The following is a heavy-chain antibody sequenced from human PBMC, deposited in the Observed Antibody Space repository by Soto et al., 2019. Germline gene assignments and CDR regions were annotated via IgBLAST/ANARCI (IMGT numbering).Heavy chain of an antibody. CDR1: GYTFTGYY. Sequence: ASVKVSCKASGYTFTGYYMHWVRQTPGQGLEGMGWINPNSGGTNYAQKFQGWVTMTRDTSISTAYMELSRLRSDDTAVYYCATSSDTAMVLFDYWGQGTLVTVSS. V-gene: IGHV1-2*04. CDR2: INPNSGGT. CDR3: ATSSDTAMVLFDY. D-gene: IGHD5-18*01. J-gene: IGHJ4*02.